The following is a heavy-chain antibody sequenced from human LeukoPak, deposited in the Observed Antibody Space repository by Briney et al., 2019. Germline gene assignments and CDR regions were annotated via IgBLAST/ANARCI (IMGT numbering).Heavy chain of an antibody. J-gene: IGHJ2*01. CDR1: GFSVSTKY. V-gene: IGHV3-53*01. D-gene: IGHD3-10*01. CDR3: ARVGDHYHWYLDV. CDR2: LYSGSST. Sequence: PGGSLRLSCEGSGFSVSTKYMNWVRQAPRKGLEWVSILYSGSSTYYTDSVKGRFTVSRDDSKNTLYLHMNSLGVEDTAVYYCARVGDHYHWYLDVWGRGTLVTVSS.